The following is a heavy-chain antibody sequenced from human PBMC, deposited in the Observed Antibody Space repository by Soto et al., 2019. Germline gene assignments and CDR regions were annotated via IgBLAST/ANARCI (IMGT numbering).Heavy chain of an antibody. V-gene: IGHV4-34*01. CDR3: ARARALLLWFGEPYFDY. CDR1: GGSFSGYY. D-gene: IGHD3-10*01. CDR2: INHSGST. Sequence: PSETLSLTCAVYGGSFSGYYLSWIRQPPGKGPEWIGEINHSGSTNYNPSLKSRVTISVDTSKNQFSLKLSSVTAADTAVYYCARARALLLWFGEPYFDYWGQGTLVTVSS. J-gene: IGHJ4*02.